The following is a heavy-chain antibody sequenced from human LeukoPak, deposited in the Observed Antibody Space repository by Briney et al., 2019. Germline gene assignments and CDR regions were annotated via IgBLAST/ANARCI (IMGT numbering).Heavy chain of an antibody. D-gene: IGHD3-10*01. V-gene: IGHV1-2*02. CDR2: INPNSGDT. CDR3: ARGDYYGSPKVVAA. CDR1: GYAFTDYY. J-gene: IGHJ5*02. Sequence: VASVKVSCKASGYAFTDYYINWVRQAPGQGLEWIGWINPNSGDTNYAQKFQDRVTMTRDTSISTAYIELNLLRSDDTAVFYCARGDYYGSPKVVAAWGQGTLVTVSS.